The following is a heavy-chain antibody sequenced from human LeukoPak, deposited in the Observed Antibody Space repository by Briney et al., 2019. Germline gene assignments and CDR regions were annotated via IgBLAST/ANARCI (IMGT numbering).Heavy chain of an antibody. CDR3: ARGGSRGSFDN. J-gene: IGHJ4*02. D-gene: IGHD1-26*01. V-gene: IGHV3-7*04. CDR1: GFTFESYW. CDR2: IKEGGSET. Sequence: PGGSLRLSCAASGFTFESYWMAWVRQAPGKGLEWVAHIKEGGSETYYVGSVKGRFTISRDNAKSSLYLQMNGLRVEDTAIYYCARGGSRGSFDNWGQGALVTVSS.